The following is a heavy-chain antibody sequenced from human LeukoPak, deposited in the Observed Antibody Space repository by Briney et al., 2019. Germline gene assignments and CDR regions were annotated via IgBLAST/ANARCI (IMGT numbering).Heavy chain of an antibody. J-gene: IGHJ3*02. D-gene: IGHD2-8*01. Sequence: GGSLRLSCAASGFTFSSYALSWVRQPPGKGLEWVSAISGSGGSTYYADSVKGRFTISRDNSKNTLYLQMNSLRAEDTAVYYCAKDLRDIVLMVYAPDAFDIWGQGTMVTVSS. CDR1: GFTFSSYA. V-gene: IGHV3-23*01. CDR3: AKDLRDIVLMVYAPDAFDI. CDR2: ISGSGGST.